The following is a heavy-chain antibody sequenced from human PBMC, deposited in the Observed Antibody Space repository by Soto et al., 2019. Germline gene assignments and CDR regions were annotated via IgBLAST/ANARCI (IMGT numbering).Heavy chain of an antibody. V-gene: IGHV4-39*07. CDR2: FYSSGSI. J-gene: IGHJ5*02. CDR1: VYSITAGGYY. CDR3: ARMYRSGYGWFNP. Sequence: WETLSLTCFFSVYSITAGGYYCSWIRHHPGKGLEWIGSFYSSGSIIYNPSLRSRVSISGDTSSNQFSMSLTSVTAADTARYHCARMYRSGYGWFNPWGQATLVTVSS. D-gene: IGHD5-12*01.